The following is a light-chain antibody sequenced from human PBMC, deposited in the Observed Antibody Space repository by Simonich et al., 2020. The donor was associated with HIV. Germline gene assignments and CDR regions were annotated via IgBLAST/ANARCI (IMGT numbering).Light chain of an antibody. J-gene: IGKJ4*01. V-gene: IGKV3-20*01. Sequence: EIVLTQSPATLSLSPGERATLSCRASQSVSSFLAWYQQKPGQAPRLLIYDASNRAPGIPDRFSGSGSGTDFTLTISRLEPEDFAVYYCQQYGSSPTFGGGTKVEIK. CDR2: DAS. CDR1: QSVSSF. CDR3: QQYGSSPT.